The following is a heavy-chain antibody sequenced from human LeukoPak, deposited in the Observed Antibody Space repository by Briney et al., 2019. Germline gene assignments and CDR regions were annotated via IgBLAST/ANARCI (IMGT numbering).Heavy chain of an antibody. D-gene: IGHD3-9*01. V-gene: IGHV3-30-3*01. CDR2: ISYDGSNK. CDR1: GSTFSSYA. Sequence: PGGSLRLSCAASGSTFSSYAMHWVRQAPGKGLEWVAVISYDGSNKYYADSVKGRFTISRDNSKNTLYLQMNSLRAEDTAVYYCAREYFGDAFDIWGQGTMVTVSS. J-gene: IGHJ3*02. CDR3: AREYFGDAFDI.